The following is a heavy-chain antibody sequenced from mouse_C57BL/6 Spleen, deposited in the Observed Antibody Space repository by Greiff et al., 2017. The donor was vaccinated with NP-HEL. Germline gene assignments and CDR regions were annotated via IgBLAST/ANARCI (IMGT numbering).Heavy chain of an antibody. J-gene: IGHJ1*03. Sequence: QVQLQQSGPELVKPGASVKISCKASGYAFSSSWMNWVKQRPGKGLEWIGRIYPGDGDTNYNGKFKGKATLTADKSSSTAYMQLSSLTSEDSAVYFCAREEGWYFDVWGTGTTVTVSS. V-gene: IGHV1-82*01. CDR3: AREEGWYFDV. CDR1: GYAFSSSW. CDR2: IYPGDGDT.